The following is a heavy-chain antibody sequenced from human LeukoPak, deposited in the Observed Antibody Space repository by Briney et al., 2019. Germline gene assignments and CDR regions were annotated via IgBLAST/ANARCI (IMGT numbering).Heavy chain of an antibody. CDR2: IYTSGST. CDR1: GGSISSYY. V-gene: IGHV4-4*07. J-gene: IGHJ5*02. Sequence: SETLSLTCTVSGGSISSYYWSWIRQPAGKGLERIGRIYTSGSTNYNPSLKSRVTMSVDTSKNQFSLKLSSVTAADTAVYYCAREFCAAPSENWFDPWGQGTLVTVSS. CDR3: AREFCAAPSENWFDP. D-gene: IGHD1-14*01.